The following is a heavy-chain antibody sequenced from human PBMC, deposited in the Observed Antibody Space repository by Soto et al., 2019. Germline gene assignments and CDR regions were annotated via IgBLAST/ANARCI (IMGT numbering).Heavy chain of an antibody. D-gene: IGHD3-16*01. J-gene: IGHJ5*02. Sequence: SETLSLTCTVSGGSISSYYWSWIRQPPGKGLEWIGYIYYSGSTNYNPSLKSRVTISVDTSKNQFSLELSSVTAADTAVYYCARDLRGWFDPRGQGTLVTVSS. CDR1: GGSISSYY. V-gene: IGHV4-59*01. CDR2: IYYSGST. CDR3: ARDLRGWFDP.